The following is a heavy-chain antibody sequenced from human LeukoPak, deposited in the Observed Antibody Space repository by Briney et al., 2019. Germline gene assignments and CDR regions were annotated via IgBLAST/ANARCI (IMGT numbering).Heavy chain of an antibody. Sequence: SETLSLTCTVSRGSISSYYWGWIRQPPGKGLEWIGYISYSGSTTYIPSVKSRVTISLDTSKNQFSLRLTSVTAADTAVYYCVGVTTGTIDYWGQGTLVTVSS. V-gene: IGHV4-59*01. CDR3: VGVTTGTIDY. J-gene: IGHJ4*02. CDR2: ISYSGST. D-gene: IGHD1-1*01. CDR1: RGSISSYY.